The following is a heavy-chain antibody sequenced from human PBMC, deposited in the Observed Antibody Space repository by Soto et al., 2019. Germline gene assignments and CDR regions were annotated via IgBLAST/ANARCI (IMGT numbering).Heavy chain of an antibody. Sequence: SVKVSCKASGGTFSSYAISWVRQAPGQGLEWMGGIIPIFGTANYAQKFQGRVTITADESTSTAYMELSSLRSEDTAVYYCARGTAMVTKNWFDPWGQGTLVTVSS. V-gene: IGHV1-69*13. J-gene: IGHJ5*02. D-gene: IGHD5-18*01. CDR2: IIPIFGTA. CDR3: ARGTAMVTKNWFDP. CDR1: GGTFSSYA.